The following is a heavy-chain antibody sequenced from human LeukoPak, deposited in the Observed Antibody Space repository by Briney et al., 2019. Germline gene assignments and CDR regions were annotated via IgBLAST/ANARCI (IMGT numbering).Heavy chain of an antibody. V-gene: IGHV5-51*01. CDR1: AYSLTTYR. D-gene: IGHD4-23*01. CDR3: ARRDYGGKHFDY. J-gene: IGHJ4*02. Sequence: GQSLKISCKGSAYSLTTYRITWVRQMLGKGLEWMGIIYAGDTDTRYSPSFQGQVTISADKSISNAYLQWSSLKASDTAMYYCARRDYGGKHFDYWGQGTLVTVSS. CDR2: IYAGDTDT.